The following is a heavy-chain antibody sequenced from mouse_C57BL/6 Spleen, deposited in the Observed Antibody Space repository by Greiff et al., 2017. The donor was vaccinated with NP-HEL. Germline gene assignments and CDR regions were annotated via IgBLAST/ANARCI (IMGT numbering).Heavy chain of an antibody. V-gene: IGHV1-81*01. CDR3: ARLFFDY. Sequence: QVQLKQSGAELARPGASVKLSCKASGYTFTSYGISWVKQRTGQGLEWIGEIYPRSGNTYYNEKFKGKATLTADKSSSTAYMELRSLTSEDSAVYLCARLFFDYWGQGTTLTVSS. CDR2: IYPRSGNT. CDR1: GYTFTSYG. J-gene: IGHJ2*01.